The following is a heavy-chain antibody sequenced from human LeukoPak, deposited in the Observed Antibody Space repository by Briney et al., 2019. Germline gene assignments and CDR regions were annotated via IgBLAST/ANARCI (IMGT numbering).Heavy chain of an antibody. J-gene: IGHJ4*02. CDR2: INPNSGGT. CDR3: ARGQGDWGKDY. D-gene: IGHD7-27*01. V-gene: IGHV1-2*02. CDR1: GYTFTVYN. Sequence: GASVKLSCKASGYTFTVYNMHWVRHAPGHRVEWMGWINPNSGGTNYAQKFQGRVTMTRDTSISTAYMELSGLRSDDTAVYYCARGQGDWGKDYWGQGTLVTVSS.